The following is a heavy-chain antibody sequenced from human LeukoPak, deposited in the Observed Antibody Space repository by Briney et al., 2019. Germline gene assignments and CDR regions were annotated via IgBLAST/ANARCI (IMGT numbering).Heavy chain of an antibody. CDR1: GFTFSSYS. CDR2: ISSSSRFI. V-gene: IGHV3-21*04. D-gene: IGHD7-27*01. CDR3: AKDGNWARFEN. J-gene: IGHJ4*02. Sequence: GGSLRLSCAASGFTFSSYSMNWVRQAPGKGLEWVSSISSSSRFIYYADSVKGRFTISRDNSKNTLYLQMNSPRAEDTAAYYCAKDGNWARFENWGQGTLVTVSS.